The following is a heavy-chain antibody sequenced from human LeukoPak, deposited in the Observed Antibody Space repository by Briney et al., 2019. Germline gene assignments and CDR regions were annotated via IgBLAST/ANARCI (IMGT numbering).Heavy chain of an antibody. D-gene: IGHD5-18*01. CDR3: ARRNVDTAMVTFDY. CDR2: FYTSGSA. Sequence: SETLSLTCTVSGYSISSSYWSWIRQPAGKGLEWIGRFYTSGSANYNPSLKSRVTISVDTSKNQFSLKLSSVTAADTAVYYCARRNVDTAMVTFDYWGQGTLVTVSS. J-gene: IGHJ4*02. CDR1: GYSISSSY. V-gene: IGHV4-4*07.